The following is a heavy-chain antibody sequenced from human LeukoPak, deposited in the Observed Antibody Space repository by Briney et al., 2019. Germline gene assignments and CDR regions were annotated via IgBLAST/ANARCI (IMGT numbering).Heavy chain of an antibody. Sequence: SETLSLTCAVYGGSFSGYYWSWIRQPPGKGLEWIGEINHSGSTNYNPSLKSRVTISVDTSKNQFSLKLSSVTAADTAVYYCARDSGEVTFDYWGQGTLVTVSS. CDR1: GGSFSGYY. J-gene: IGHJ4*02. CDR3: ARDSGEVTFDY. CDR2: INHSGST. D-gene: IGHD3-10*01. V-gene: IGHV4-34*01.